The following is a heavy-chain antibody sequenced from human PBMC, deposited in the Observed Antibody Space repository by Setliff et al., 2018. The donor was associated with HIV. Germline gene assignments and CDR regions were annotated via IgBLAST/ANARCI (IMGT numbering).Heavy chain of an antibody. Sequence: PSETLSLTCTVSGYSVSSGYYWGWIRQPPGKGLDWIGSFFPSGGTYYNPSLKSRVTISVDTSKNQFSLKLSSVTAADTAVYYCARDCSPYSSSWYNWFDPWGQGTLVTVSS. CDR3: ARDCSPYSSSWYNWFDP. CDR1: GYSVSSGYY. CDR2: FFPSGGT. V-gene: IGHV4-38-2*02. D-gene: IGHD6-13*01. J-gene: IGHJ5*02.